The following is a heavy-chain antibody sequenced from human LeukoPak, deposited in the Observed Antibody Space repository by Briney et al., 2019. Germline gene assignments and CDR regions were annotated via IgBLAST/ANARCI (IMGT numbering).Heavy chain of an antibody. CDR1: GGSISSYY. V-gene: IGHV4-59*08. J-gene: IGHJ5*02. CDR2: IYHSGST. D-gene: IGHD2-2*02. CDR3: ARRLVVVPAAITANPNWFDP. Sequence: PSETLSLTCTVSGGSISSYYWSWIRQPPGKGLEWIGSIYHSGSTYYNPSLKSRVTISVDTSKNQFSLKLSSVTAADTAVYYCARRLVVVPAAITANPNWFDPWGQGTLVTVSS.